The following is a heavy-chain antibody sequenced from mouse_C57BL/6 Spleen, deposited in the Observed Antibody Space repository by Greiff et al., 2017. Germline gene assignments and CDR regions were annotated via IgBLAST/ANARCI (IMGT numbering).Heavy chain of an antibody. Sequence: EVNVVESGGDLVKPGGSLKLSCAASGFTFSSYGMSWVRQTPDKRLEWVATISSGGSYTYYPDSVKGRFTISRDNAKNTLYLQMSSLKSEDTAMYYCARHRDYDGYPHWYFDVWGTGTTVTVSS. V-gene: IGHV5-6*01. D-gene: IGHD2-3*01. J-gene: IGHJ1*03. CDR3: ARHRDYDGYPHWYFDV. CDR1: GFTFSSYG. CDR2: ISSGGSYT.